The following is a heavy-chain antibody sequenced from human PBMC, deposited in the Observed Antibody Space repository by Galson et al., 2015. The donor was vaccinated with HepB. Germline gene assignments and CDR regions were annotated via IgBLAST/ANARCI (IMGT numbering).Heavy chain of an antibody. CDR2: INHSGST. Sequence: SETLSLTCAVYGGSFSGYYWSWIRQPPGKGLEWIGEINHSGSTNYNPSLKSRVTISVDTSKNQFSLKLSSVTAADTAVYYCASRGIDILTGYYYYGMDVWGQGTTVTVSS. CDR3: ASRGIDILTGYYYYGMDV. J-gene: IGHJ6*02. V-gene: IGHV4-34*01. D-gene: IGHD3-9*01. CDR1: GGSFSGYY.